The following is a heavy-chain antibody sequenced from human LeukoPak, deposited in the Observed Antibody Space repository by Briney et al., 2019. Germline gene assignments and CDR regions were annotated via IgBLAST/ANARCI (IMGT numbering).Heavy chain of an antibody. CDR2: ISSSSSYI. CDR3: ARENRGIAAAGTGNWFDP. CDR1: GFTFSSYS. D-gene: IGHD6-13*01. V-gene: IGHV3-21*01. J-gene: IGHJ5*02. Sequence: GGSLRLSCAASGFTFSSYSMNWVRQAPGKGLEWVSSISSSSSYIYYADSVKGRFTISRDNAKNSLYLQMNSLRAEDTAVYYCARENRGIAAAGTGNWFDPWGQGTLVTVSS.